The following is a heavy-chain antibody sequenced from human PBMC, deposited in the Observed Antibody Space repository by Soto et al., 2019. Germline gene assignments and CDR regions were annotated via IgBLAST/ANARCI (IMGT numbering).Heavy chain of an antibody. Sequence: SETLSLTCTVTGDSINNRSYYWGWIRQPPGKGLEWIGSIYYSGSTYNNPSLKSRVSMSVDTSKNQFSLKLRSVTAADTALYYCARQRTSVVTQAYFDSWGQGSLVTV. CDR3: ARQRTSVVTQAYFDS. CDR2: IYYSGST. CDR1: GDSINNRSYY. V-gene: IGHV4-39*01. J-gene: IGHJ4*02. D-gene: IGHD2-21*02.